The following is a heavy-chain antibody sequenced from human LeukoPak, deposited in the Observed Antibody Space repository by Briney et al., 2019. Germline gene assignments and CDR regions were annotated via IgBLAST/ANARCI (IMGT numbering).Heavy chain of an antibody. D-gene: IGHD2-15*01. J-gene: IGHJ4*02. V-gene: IGHV3-30-3*01. CDR1: GFTFSSYA. Sequence: GGSLRLSCEASGFTFSSYAMHWVRQAPGKGLEWVAVISYDGSNKYYADSVKGRFTISRDNSKNTLYLQMNSLRAEDTAVYYCAKGRSGYCSGGSCYPNVDWGQGTLVTVSS. CDR2: ISYDGSNK. CDR3: AKGRSGYCSGGSCYPNVD.